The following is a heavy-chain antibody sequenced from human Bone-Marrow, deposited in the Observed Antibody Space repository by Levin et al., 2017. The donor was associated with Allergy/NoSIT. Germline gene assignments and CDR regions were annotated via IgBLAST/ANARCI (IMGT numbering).Heavy chain of an antibody. CDR3: AREYSYGQYFFDF. CDR1: GDSISGHY. CDR2: IFMGGIT. Sequence: KASETLSLTCIVSGDSISGHYWSWIRQPAGKGLEWIGRIFMGGITNYNASLRSRVTISGDMSRNEVSLRLSSVTAADTAIYYCAREYSYGQYFFDFWGPGTQVTVSS. V-gene: IGHV4-4*07. D-gene: IGHD5-18*01. J-gene: IGHJ4*02.